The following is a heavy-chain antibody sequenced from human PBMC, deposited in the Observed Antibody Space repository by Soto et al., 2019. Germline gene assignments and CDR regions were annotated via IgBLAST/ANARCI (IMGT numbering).Heavy chain of an antibody. D-gene: IGHD1-26*01. J-gene: IGHJ4*02. CDR2: VNWNGGST. CDR1: GFTFDDYG. Sequence: EVQLVESGGGVLRPGGSLRLSCAASGFTFDDYGMSWARQAPGKGLEWVSGVNWNGGSTGYTDSVKGRFTISRDNAKNSLYLQMNSLRAEDTAFYYCVRGASLNFDYWGQGTLVTVSA. CDR3: VRGASLNFDY. V-gene: IGHV3-20*04.